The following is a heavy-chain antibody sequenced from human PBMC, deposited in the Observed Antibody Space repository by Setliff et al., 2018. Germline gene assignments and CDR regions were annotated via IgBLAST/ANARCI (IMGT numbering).Heavy chain of an antibody. J-gene: IGHJ4*02. CDR2: VYYSVTT. CDR1: GGSISGASIRSYY. CDR3: ARGGTYRYFDY. Sequence: PSETLSLTCTVSGGSISGASIRSYYWSWIRQPPGKGLEFIGYVYYSVTTNYXPSLKSRVTISVDTSKNQFSLKLSSVTAADTAIYYCARGGTYRYFDYWGQGTPVTVSS. V-gene: IGHV4-61*01.